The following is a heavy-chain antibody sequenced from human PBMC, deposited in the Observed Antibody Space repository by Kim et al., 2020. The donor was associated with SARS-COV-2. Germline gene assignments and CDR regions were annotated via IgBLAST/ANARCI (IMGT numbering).Heavy chain of an antibody. V-gene: IGHV5-51*01. CDR1: GYSFTSYW. CDR3: ASTLGAGNYYGSGSYDYYYGMDV. Sequence: GESLKISCKGSGYSFTSYWIGWVRQMPGKGLEWMGIIYPGDSDTRYSPSFQGQVTISADKSISTAYLQWSSLKASDTAMYYCASTLGAGNYYGSGSYDYYYGMDVWGQGTTVTVSS. J-gene: IGHJ6*02. D-gene: IGHD3-10*01. CDR2: IYPGDSDT.